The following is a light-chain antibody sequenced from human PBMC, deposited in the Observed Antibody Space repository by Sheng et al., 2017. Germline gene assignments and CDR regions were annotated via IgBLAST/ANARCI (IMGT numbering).Light chain of an antibody. CDR3: QVSYRTPPYA. CDR2: YAS. V-gene: IGKV1-39*01. CDR1: QDIDTY. J-gene: IGKJ4*01. Sequence: DIQVTQSPVSLSASVGDRVTISCRTSQDIDTYLNWYQQKPGKAPKLLIYYASTLQSGVPSRFSGSGSETHFTLTITSLQPEDFATYYCQVSYRTPPYAFGGRTNVDIK.